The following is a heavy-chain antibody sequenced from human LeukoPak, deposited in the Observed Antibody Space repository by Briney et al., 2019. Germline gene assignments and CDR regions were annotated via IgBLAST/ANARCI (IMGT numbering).Heavy chain of an antibody. CDR2: MFTSGST. V-gene: IGHV4-4*07. Sequence: SETLSLTCTVSGGSTISYSWSWIRQPAGKGLEWIGRMFTSGSTNSNPSLKSRVAMSVDTSKNQFSLSLSSVTAADTAVYFCARDWQFYDTNGSTYSYDDMDVWGKGTTVTVSS. D-gene: IGHD2-8*01. CDR3: ARDWQFYDTNGSTYSYDDMDV. J-gene: IGHJ6*03. CDR1: GGSTISYS.